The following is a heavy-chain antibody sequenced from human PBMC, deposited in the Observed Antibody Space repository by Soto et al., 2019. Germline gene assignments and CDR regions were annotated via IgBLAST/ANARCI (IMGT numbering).Heavy chain of an antibody. CDR3: ARDLSTVTTYYYYYMDV. J-gene: IGHJ6*03. CDR1: GYTFTSYA. D-gene: IGHD4-17*01. CDR2: INAGNGNT. Sequence: ASVKVSCKASGYTFTSYAMHWVRQATEQRLEWMGWINAGNGNTKYSQKFQGRVTITRDTSASTAYMELSSLRSEDTAVYYCARDLSTVTTYYYYYMDVWGKGTTVTSP. V-gene: IGHV1-3*01.